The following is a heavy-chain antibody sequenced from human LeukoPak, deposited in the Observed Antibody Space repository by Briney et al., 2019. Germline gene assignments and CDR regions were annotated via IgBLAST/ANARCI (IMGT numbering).Heavy chain of an antibody. J-gene: IGHJ6*03. CDR3: ARWGLVAPGTFYYYYMDV. CDR1: GYTFTNYG. V-gene: IGHV1-18*01. D-gene: IGHD2-2*01. Sequence: ASVKVSCKASGYTFTNYGVSWVRQAPGQGLEWMGWINAYNGDTHYAQNLQGRLTMTTDTSTSMAFMELRSLRPDDTAVYFCARWGLVAPGTFYYYYMDVWGRGTTVTVSS. CDR2: INAYNGDT.